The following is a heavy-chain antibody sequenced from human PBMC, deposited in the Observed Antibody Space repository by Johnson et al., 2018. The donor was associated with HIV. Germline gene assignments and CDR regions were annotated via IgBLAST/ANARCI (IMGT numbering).Heavy chain of an antibody. CDR1: GFTFDTSW. J-gene: IGHJ3*02. CDR2: IKQDGSEK. V-gene: IGHV3-7*01. Sequence: VQLVESGGGLVQPGGSLRLSCAASGFTFDTSWMNWVRQAPGRGLEWVANIKQDGSEKSYVDSVKGRFTISRDNARNSLYLQMNSLRAEDTAVYYCAKGWGAFDIWGQGTMVTVSS. CDR3: AKGWGAFDI. D-gene: IGHD3-16*01.